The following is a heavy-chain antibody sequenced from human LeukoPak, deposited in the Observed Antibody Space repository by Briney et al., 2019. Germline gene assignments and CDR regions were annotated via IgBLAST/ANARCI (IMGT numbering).Heavy chain of an antibody. Sequence: ASVKVSCKASGYTFTGYYMHWVRQAPGQGLEWMGWISAYNGNTNYAQKLQGRVTMTTDTSTSTAYMELRSLRSDDTAVYHCARVSPVVPRPRAASNWFDPWGQGTLVTVSS. J-gene: IGHJ5*02. V-gene: IGHV1-18*04. CDR1: GYTFTGYY. D-gene: IGHD6-6*01. CDR3: ARVSPVVPRPRAASNWFDP. CDR2: ISAYNGNT.